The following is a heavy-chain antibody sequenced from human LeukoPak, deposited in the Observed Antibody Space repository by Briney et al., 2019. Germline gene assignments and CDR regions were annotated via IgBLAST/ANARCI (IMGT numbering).Heavy chain of an antibody. Sequence: GGSLRLSCAASGFTFSSYTMSWVRQAPGKGLEWVSTITTSDGNTYFADSVKGRFTVSRDNSKNTLFLQMNSLRAEDTAVYYCAKDGGLWVSAHWGDSWGRGTLVTVSS. CDR1: GFTFSSYT. CDR2: ITTSDGNT. V-gene: IGHV3-23*01. J-gene: IGHJ4*02. CDR3: AKDGGLWVSAHWGDS. D-gene: IGHD7-27*01.